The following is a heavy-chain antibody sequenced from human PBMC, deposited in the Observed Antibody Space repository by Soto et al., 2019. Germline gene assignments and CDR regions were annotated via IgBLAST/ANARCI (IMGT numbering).Heavy chain of an antibody. Sequence: ASVKVSCKASGYTFTGYYMHWVRQAPGQGLEWMGWINPNSGCTYYAQKFQGRVTMTRDTSISTAYMELSRLISDETAVDYCARPRIRRYCSSTSCYGLNWFDPWGQGTLVTVSS. D-gene: IGHD2-2*01. J-gene: IGHJ5*02. V-gene: IGHV1-2*02. CDR1: GYTFTGYY. CDR3: ARPRIRRYCSSTSCYGLNWFDP. CDR2: INPNSGCT.